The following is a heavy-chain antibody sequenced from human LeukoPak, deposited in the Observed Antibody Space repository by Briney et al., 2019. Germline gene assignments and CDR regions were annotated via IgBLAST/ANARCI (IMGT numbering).Heavy chain of an antibody. CDR2: IRYDGSNK. D-gene: IGHD4-17*01. Sequence: PGGSLRLSCAASKFTFRYGVHWVRQAPGKGLEWVAFIRYDGSNKYYADSVKGRFTISRDNSKNTLYVQMNSLTIDDTAVYYCAKEIWPTVTIPGRTYFDYWGQGTLVTVSS. V-gene: IGHV3-30*02. J-gene: IGHJ4*02. CDR3: AKEIWPTVTIPGRTYFDY. CDR1: KFTFRYG.